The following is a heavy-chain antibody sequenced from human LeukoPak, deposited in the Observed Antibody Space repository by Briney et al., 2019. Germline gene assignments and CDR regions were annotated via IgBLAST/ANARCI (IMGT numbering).Heavy chain of an antibody. CDR2: ISASGGST. CDR3: AKVAGDRSGDSCSDY. CDR1: GFTFSTYA. V-gene: IGHV3-23*01. J-gene: IGHJ4*02. Sequence: GGSLRLSCAASGFTFSTYAMSWVRQAPGKGLGWVSAISASGGSTYYADSVKGRFTISRDNSKNTLYLQMNSLRAEDTAVYYCAKVAGDRSGDSCSDYWGQGTLVTVSS. D-gene: IGHD2-15*01.